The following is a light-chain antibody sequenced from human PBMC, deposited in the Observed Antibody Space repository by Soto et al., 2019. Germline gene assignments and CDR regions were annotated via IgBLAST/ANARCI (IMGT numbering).Light chain of an antibody. Sequence: DIQMTQSPSSLSASVGDRVTITCRASQGISTYLNWYQQKPGIAPKLLIYAASSLQGGVPSRFSGSGSGTDFTLTINSLQPEDFATYYCHQSYSFPHTFGQGTKLDIK. CDR1: QGISTY. J-gene: IGKJ2*01. V-gene: IGKV1-39*01. CDR3: HQSYSFPHT. CDR2: AAS.